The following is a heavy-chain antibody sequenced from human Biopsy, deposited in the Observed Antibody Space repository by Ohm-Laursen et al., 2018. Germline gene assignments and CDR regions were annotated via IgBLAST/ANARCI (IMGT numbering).Heavy chain of an antibody. Sequence: ASVKASYKVAGYTLTELSMHWVRQAPGSGLEWMGGFAPENGKTIYAQKFPGRVTMTEDTSTDTVYMEMSSLRSEDTAVYYCAADINVWNVDYWGQGTQVTVSS. V-gene: IGHV1-24*01. CDR1: GYTLTELS. D-gene: IGHD1-1*01. CDR3: AADINVWNVDY. J-gene: IGHJ4*02. CDR2: FAPENGKT.